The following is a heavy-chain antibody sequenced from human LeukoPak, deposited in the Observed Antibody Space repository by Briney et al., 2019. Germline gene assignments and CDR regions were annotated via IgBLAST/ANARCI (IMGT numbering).Heavy chain of an antibody. Sequence: ASVKVSCKASGYTFTGYYMHWVRQAPGQGLEWMGWINPNSGGTNYAQKFQGRVTMTRDTSISTAYMELSRLRSDDTAVYYCASLNANWGSEDAFDIRGQGTMVTVSS. D-gene: IGHD7-27*01. V-gene: IGHV1-2*02. CDR3: ASLNANWGSEDAFDI. CDR2: INPNSGGT. J-gene: IGHJ3*02. CDR1: GYTFTGYY.